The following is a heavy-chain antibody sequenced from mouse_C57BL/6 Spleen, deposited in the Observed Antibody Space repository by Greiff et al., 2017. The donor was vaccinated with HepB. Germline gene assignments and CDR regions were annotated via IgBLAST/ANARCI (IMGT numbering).Heavy chain of an antibody. Sequence: EVQLKESGPGLVKPSQSLSLTCSVTGYSITSGYYWNWIRQFPGNKLEWMGYISYDGSNNYNPSLKNRISITRDTSKNQFFLKLNSVTTEDTATYYCARERDYWGQGTTLTVSS. V-gene: IGHV3-6*01. CDR3: ARERDY. CDR2: ISYDGSN. J-gene: IGHJ2*01. CDR1: GYSITSGYY.